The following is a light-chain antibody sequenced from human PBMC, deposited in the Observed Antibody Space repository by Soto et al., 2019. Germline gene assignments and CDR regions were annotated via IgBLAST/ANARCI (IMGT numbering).Light chain of an antibody. CDR1: QSVSSSY. J-gene: IGKJ2*01. CDR3: QQYGSSPT. V-gene: IGKV3-20*01. CDR2: GAS. Sequence: EIVLTQSPGTLSLSPGERATLSCRASQSVSSSYLAWYQQKPGQAPRLLIYGASSRATGIPDRFSGSGSGTDFTLNISRLEPEDFAVYYCQQYGSSPTFCQGTKLEIK.